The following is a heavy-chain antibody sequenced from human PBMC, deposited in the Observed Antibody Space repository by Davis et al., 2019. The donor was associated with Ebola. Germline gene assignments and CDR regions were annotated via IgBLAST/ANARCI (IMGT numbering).Heavy chain of an antibody. V-gene: IGHV1-3*01. J-gene: IGHJ4*02. CDR3: ARVGFDYSSGYYSYFDY. CDR1: GYTFTSYA. D-gene: IGHD3-22*01. CDR2: INAGNGNT. Sequence: AASVKVSCKASGYTFTSYAMHWVRQAPGQRLEWMGWINAGNGNTKYSQKFQGRVTITRDTSASTAYMELSSLRSEDTAVYYCARVGFDYSSGYYSYFDYWGQGTLVTVSS.